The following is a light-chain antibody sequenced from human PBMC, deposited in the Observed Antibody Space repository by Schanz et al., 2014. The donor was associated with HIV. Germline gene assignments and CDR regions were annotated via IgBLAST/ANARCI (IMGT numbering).Light chain of an antibody. V-gene: IGLV2-14*03. J-gene: IGLJ2*01. CDR3: SSYTSSSTVL. CDR1: SSDGGNYNY. Sequence: QSALTQPASVSGAPGQSINISCTGTSSDGGNYNYPPWDQQLPGKVPKLMIYDVSNRASGVSNRFSGSKSGNTASLTISGLQAEDETDYYCSSYTSSSTVLFGGGTKLTVL. CDR2: DVS.